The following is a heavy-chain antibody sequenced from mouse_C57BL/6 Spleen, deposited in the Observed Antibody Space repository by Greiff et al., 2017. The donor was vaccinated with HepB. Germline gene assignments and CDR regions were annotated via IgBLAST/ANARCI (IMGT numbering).Heavy chain of an antibody. Sequence: EVQLQQSGPELVKPGASVKISCKASGYSFTGYYMNWVKQSPEKSLEWIGEINPSTGGTTYNQKFKAKATLTVDKSSSTAYMQLKSLTSEDSAVYYCAGNYYGSSYDFDYWGQGTTLTVSS. J-gene: IGHJ2*01. D-gene: IGHD1-1*01. V-gene: IGHV1-42*01. CDR3: AGNYYGSSYDFDY. CDR2: INPSTGGT. CDR1: GYSFTGYY.